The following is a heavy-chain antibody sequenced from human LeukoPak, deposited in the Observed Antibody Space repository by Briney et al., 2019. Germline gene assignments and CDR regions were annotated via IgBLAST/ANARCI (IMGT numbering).Heavy chain of an antibody. Sequence: ASVKVSCKPSGYTFTGYYMHWVRQAPGQGLEWMGWINPNSGGTSYAQKFQGRVTMTRDTSISTAYMELSSLKADDTAVYYCAKAERGHYQGALDSWGQGTMVTVSS. CDR2: INPNSGGT. CDR1: GYTFTGYY. D-gene: IGHD3-10*01. V-gene: IGHV1-2*02. J-gene: IGHJ3*02. CDR3: AKAERGHYQGALDS.